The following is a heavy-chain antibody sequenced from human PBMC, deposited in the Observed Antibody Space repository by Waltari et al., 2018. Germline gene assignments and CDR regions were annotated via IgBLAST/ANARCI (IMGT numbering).Heavy chain of an antibody. CDR3: ARDTGEYRVLDY. Sequence: EVQLVESGGGLVQPGESLTLSCAASGFTFDDYAMHWVRQRPGKGLEWVSVITWDSDNIDYADSVRGRFSISRDNAQSILFLTMNSLKPEDTALYFCARDTGEYRVLDYWGQGTLVTVSS. J-gene: IGHJ4*02. D-gene: IGHD4-17*01. CDR2: ITWDSDNI. V-gene: IGHV3-9*01. CDR1: GFTFDDYA.